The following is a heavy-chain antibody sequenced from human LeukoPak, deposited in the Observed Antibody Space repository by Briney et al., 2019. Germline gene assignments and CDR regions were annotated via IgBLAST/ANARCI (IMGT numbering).Heavy chain of an antibody. D-gene: IGHD1-26*01. Sequence: SETLSLTCTVSGGSISSYYWSWIRQPPGKGLEWIGYIYYSGSTYYNPSLKSRVTISVDTSKNQFSLKLSSVTAADTAVYYCARDGGSYAGFDYWGQGTLVTVSS. V-gene: IGHV4-59*12. J-gene: IGHJ4*02. CDR1: GGSISSYY. CDR2: IYYSGST. CDR3: ARDGGSYAGFDY.